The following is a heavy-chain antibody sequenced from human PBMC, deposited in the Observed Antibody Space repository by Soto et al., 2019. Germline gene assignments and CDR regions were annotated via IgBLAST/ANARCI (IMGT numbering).Heavy chain of an antibody. Sequence: QVQLVQSGAEVKKPGSSVKVSCKASGGTFINYTISWVRQAPGQGLEWMGRIIPILGIANYAQKFQGRVTXXAXXSTSTAYMELSSLRSEDTAVYYCATELRYFDLLFPSNWFDPWGQGTLVTVSS. D-gene: IGHD3-9*01. V-gene: IGHV1-69*02. CDR3: ATELRYFDLLFPSNWFDP. CDR1: GGTFINYT. J-gene: IGHJ5*02. CDR2: IIPILGIA.